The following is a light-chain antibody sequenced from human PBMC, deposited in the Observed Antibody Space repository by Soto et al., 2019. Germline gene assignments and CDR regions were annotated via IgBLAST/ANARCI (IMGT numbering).Light chain of an antibody. J-gene: IGKJ4*01. CDR2: SAS. CDR3: QQLDRYPFT. CDR1: LGIRDY. V-gene: IGKV1-9*01. Sequence: DIQLTQSPSFLSASVGDRVTITCRASLGIRDYLAWYQQKPGKVPRLLIYSASTLQSGVPSRFSGSGSGTEFTLTISSLQPEDFASYYCQQLDRYPFTFGGGTKVDIK.